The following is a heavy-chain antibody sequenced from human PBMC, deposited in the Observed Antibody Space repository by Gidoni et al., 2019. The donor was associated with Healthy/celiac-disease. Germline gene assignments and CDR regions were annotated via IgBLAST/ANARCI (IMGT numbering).Heavy chain of an antibody. D-gene: IGHD6-19*01. J-gene: IGHJ4*02. CDR2: ISYDGSNK. Sequence: QVQLVESGGGVVQPGRSLRLSCAASGFTFSSYAMHWFRQATGKGLEWVAVISYDGSNKYYADSVKGRFTISRDNSKNTRYLQMNSLRAEDTAVYYCAREDWAVAGTDWGQGTLVTVSS. V-gene: IGHV3-30-3*01. CDR1: GFTFSSYA. CDR3: AREDWAVAGTD.